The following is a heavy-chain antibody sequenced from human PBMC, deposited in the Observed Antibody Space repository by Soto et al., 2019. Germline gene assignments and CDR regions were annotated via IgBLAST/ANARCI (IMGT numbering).Heavy chain of an antibody. J-gene: IGHJ6*02. Sequence: GGSLRLSCAASGFTFSSYAMHWVRQAPGKGLAWVAVISYDGSNKYYADSVKGRFTISRDNSKNTLYLQMNSLRAEDTAVYYCARVGREPYYYYGMDVWGQGTTVTVSS. CDR3: ARVGREPYYYYGMDV. D-gene: IGHD1-26*01. V-gene: IGHV3-30-3*01. CDR2: ISYDGSNK. CDR1: GFTFSSYA.